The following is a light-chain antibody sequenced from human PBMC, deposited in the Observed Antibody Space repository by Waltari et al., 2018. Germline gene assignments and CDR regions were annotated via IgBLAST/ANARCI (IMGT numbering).Light chain of an antibody. V-gene: IGLV2-14*03. CDR2: VVS. CDR1: SSAVGGYNF. CDR3: SSYTSSNTVV. Sequence: HSALTQPASVSGSPGPSITIPCRGRSSAVGGYNFVPCYLQYPGQAPQLIIYVVSQRPSEISDRFSGSKSGSTASLTISGLQAEDEADYYCSSYTSSNTVVFGGGTKVTVL. J-gene: IGLJ2*01.